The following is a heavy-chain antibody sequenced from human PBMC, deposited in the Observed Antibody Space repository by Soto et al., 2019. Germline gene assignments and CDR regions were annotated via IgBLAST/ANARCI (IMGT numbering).Heavy chain of an antibody. J-gene: IGHJ5*02. CDR2: IYPGDSGT. CDR3: ARERDSSGYYYRASYNWFDP. V-gene: IGHV5-51*01. CDR1: GYSFTSYW. Sequence: GESLKISCKGSGYSFTSYWIGWVRQMPGKGLEWMGIIYPGDSGTRYSPSVPGQVTISADRSISTAYLQWSSLKASDTAMYYCARERDSSGYYYRASYNWFDPWGQGTLVTVSS. D-gene: IGHD3-22*01.